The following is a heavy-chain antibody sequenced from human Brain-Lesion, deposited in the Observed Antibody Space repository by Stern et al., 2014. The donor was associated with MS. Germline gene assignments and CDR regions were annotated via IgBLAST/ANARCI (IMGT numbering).Heavy chain of an antibody. D-gene: IGHD2-15*01. CDR1: GFSLSNAAMG. CDR3: ARMREYCSGGICFAGYYDS. V-gene: IGHV2-26*01. Sequence: ESGPVLVKPTETLTLTCYVSGFSLSNAAMGVSWLSQPPGQALECLAHIFSTGETAYSTSLKSRLTISKDSSRSQVVLTMTNMDPVDTATYYCARMREYCSGGICFAGYYDSWGQGTLVSVSS. CDR2: IFSTGET. J-gene: IGHJ4*02.